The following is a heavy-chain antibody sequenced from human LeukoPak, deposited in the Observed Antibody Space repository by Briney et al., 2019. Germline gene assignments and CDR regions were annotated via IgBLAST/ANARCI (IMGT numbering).Heavy chain of an antibody. Sequence: ASVKVSCKTSGYTFTGYYMHWVRQAPGQGLEWMGWINTNTGNPTYAQGFTGRFVFSLDTSVSTAYLQISSLKAEDTAVYYCAREWDSSGLHWGQGTLVTVSS. CDR3: AREWDSSGLH. D-gene: IGHD6-19*01. J-gene: IGHJ4*02. CDR1: GYTFTGYY. CDR2: INTNTGNP. V-gene: IGHV7-4-1*02.